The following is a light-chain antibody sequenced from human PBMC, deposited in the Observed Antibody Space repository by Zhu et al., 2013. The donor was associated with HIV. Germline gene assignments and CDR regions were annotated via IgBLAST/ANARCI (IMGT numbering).Light chain of an antibody. CDR3: QQYDNLPSWT. V-gene: IGKV1-33*01. Sequence: DIQMTQSPSSVSASVGDRVTVTCRASQDIGNYLSWYQQKPGEAPKLLIYDATNLEIGVPSRFSGSGSGTDFTFTISSLQPEDIATYYCQQYDNLPSWTFGQGPRWRSN. CDR1: QDIGNY. CDR2: DAT. J-gene: IGKJ1*01.